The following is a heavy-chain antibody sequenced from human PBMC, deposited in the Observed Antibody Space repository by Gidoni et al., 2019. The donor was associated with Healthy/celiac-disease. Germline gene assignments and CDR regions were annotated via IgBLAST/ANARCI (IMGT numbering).Heavy chain of an antibody. CDR1: GGSISSSSYY. CDR3: ARHLGVGAFDI. Sequence: QLQLQESGPGLVKPSETLSLTCTVSGGSISSSSYYWGWIRQPPGKGLEWIGSIYYSGSTYYNPSLKSRVTISVDTSKNQFSLKLSSVTAADTAVYYCARHLGVGAFDIWGQGTMVTVSS. J-gene: IGHJ3*02. D-gene: IGHD3-16*01. CDR2: IYYSGST. V-gene: IGHV4-39*01.